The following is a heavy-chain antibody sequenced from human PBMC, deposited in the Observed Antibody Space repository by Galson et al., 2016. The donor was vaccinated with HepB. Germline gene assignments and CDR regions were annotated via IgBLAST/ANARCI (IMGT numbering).Heavy chain of an antibody. CDR1: GFTFSSYW. V-gene: IGHV3-74*01. CDR3: ARGRTTSCNSAFDI. Sequence: SLRLSCAASGFTFSSYWMHWVRQAPGKGLVWVSRINSDGSSTSYADSVKGRFTISRDNAKNTLYLQVNSLRVEDTAIYYCARGRTTSCNSAFDIWGQGTMVTVSS. J-gene: IGHJ3*02. CDR2: INSDGSST. D-gene: IGHD2-2*02.